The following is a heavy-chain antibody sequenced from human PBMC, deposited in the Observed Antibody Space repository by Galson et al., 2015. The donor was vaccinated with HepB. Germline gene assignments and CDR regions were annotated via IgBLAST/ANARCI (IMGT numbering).Heavy chain of an antibody. J-gene: IGHJ6*02. Sequence: TLSLTCTVSGGSISSGGYYWSWIRQHPGKGLEWIGYIYYSGSTYYNPSLKSRVTISVDTSKNQFSLKLSSVTAADTAVYYCARDTMVREISYYYYGMGVWGQGTTVTVSS. CDR2: IYYSGST. CDR3: ARDTMVREISYYYYGMGV. D-gene: IGHD3-10*01. CDR1: GGSISSGGYY. V-gene: IGHV4-31*03.